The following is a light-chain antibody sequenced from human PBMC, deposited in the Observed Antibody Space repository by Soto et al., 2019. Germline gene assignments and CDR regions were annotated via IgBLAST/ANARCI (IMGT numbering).Light chain of an antibody. J-gene: IGLJ1*01. CDR3: SSYISRSTPNYV. CDR1: SSDVGGYNY. Sequence: QSVLTQPASVSGSPGQSITISCTGTSSDVGGYNYVSWYQQHPGKAPKLMIFDVSNRPSGVSNRFSGSKSGNTASLTISGLQAEDEADYYCSSYISRSTPNYVFGTGTKVTVL. CDR2: DVS. V-gene: IGLV2-14*01.